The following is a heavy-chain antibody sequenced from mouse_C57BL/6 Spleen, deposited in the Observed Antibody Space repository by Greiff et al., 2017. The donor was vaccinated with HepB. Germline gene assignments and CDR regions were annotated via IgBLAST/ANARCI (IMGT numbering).Heavy chain of an antibody. J-gene: IGHJ4*01. CDR2: INPNNGGT. D-gene: IGHD2-4*01. V-gene: IGHV1-26*01. Sequence: VQLQQSGPELVKPGASVKISCKASGYTFTDYYMNWVKQSHGKSLEWIGDINPNNGGTSYNQKFKGKATLTVDKSSSTAYMELRSLTSEDSAVYYCARGIYYDYDGYAMDYWGQGTSVTVSS. CDR1: GYTFTDYY. CDR3: ARGIYYDYDGYAMDY.